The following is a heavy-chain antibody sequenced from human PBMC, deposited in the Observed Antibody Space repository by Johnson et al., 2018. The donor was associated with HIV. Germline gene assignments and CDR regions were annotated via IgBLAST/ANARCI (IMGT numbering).Heavy chain of an antibody. CDR3: AKDQWSSSWTNDAFDI. Sequence: VQLVESGGGVVQPGGSLRLSCGASGFTFSNAWMSWVRQAPGKGLEWVANINQDGSEEYYVDSVKGRFTISRDNSKNTLYLQMNSLRVEDTAVYYCAKDQWSSSWTNDAFDIWGQGTKVSVSS. CDR1: GFTFSNAW. CDR2: INQDGSEE. V-gene: IGHV3-7*01. J-gene: IGHJ3*02. D-gene: IGHD6-13*01.